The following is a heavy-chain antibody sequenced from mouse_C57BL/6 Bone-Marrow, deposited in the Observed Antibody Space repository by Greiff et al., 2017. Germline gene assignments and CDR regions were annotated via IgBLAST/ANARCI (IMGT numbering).Heavy chain of an antibody. CDR1: GFNIKDDY. CDR3: ARLLSWFAY. V-gene: IGHV14-4*01. Sequence: VQLQQSGAELVRPGASVKLSCTASGFNIKDDYMHWVKQRPEQGLEWIGWIDPENGDTEYASKFQGKATITADTSSNTAYMLLSSLTSEDSAVYFCARLLSWFAYWGQGTLVTVSA. CDR2: IDPENGDT. J-gene: IGHJ3*01. D-gene: IGHD1-1*01.